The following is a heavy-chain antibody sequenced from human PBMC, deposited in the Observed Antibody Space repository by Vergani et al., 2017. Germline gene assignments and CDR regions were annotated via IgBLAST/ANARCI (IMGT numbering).Heavy chain of an antibody. V-gene: IGHV1-18*01. Sequence: QVQLLQSGAEVKKPGASVKVSCKASGYTFTSYGISWVRQAPGQGLEWMGWISAYNGNTNYAQKLQGRVTMTTDTSTSTAYMELRSLRSDDTAVYYCAREAYCGGDCYSRDYYYYGMDVWGQGTTVTVSS. D-gene: IGHD2-21*02. CDR1: GYTFTSYG. CDR2: ISAYNGNT. J-gene: IGHJ6*02. CDR3: AREAYCGGDCYSRDYYYYGMDV.